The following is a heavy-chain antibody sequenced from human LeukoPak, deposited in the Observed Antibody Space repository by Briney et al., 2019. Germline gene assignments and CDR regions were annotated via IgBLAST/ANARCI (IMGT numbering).Heavy chain of an antibody. J-gene: IGHJ4*01. CDR2: VASDGNFR. CDR1: GFPFSYYG. D-gene: IGHD1-1*01. CDR3: ANLPYNWNTHFDDY. Sequence: PGGSLRLSCAASGFPFSYYGMHWVRQAPGKGLEWVAYVASDGNFRDYVDSVKGRFTVSRDNSKDTLYLQMDSLRTEDTGVYYCANLPYNWNTHFDDYWGHGTLVTVSS. V-gene: IGHV3-30*02.